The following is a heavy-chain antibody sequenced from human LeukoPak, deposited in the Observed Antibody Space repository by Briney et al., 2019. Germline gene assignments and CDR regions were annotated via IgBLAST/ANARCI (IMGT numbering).Heavy chain of an antibody. V-gene: IGHV3-21*01. CDR1: GFTFSTYT. CDR3: ARDRYSGSGSYATFDY. J-gene: IGHJ4*02. CDR2: ISSSSSYI. D-gene: IGHD3-10*01. Sequence: PGRSLRPSCAASGFTFSTYTMNWVRQAPGKGLEWVSCISSSSSYINYADSVKGRFTISRDNAKNSLYLQMNSLRAEDTAIYYCARDRYSGSGSYATFDYWGQGTLVTVSS.